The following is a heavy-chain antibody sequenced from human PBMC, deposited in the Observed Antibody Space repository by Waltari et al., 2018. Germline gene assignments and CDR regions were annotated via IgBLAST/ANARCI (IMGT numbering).Heavy chain of an antibody. CDR2: IYFSGNT. V-gene: IGHV4-39*01. Sequence: QLQLRESGPGLVKPSETLSLTCTVSGASITIRNYYWGWIRQSPGKGLEWLGSIYFSGNTYYNPSLGSRLTMSVDTSKNQFYLRLNSVTAADRGVYYCTRHTTALAGTFSEFDYWGQGTLVAVSS. CDR1: GASITIRNYY. J-gene: IGHJ4*02. D-gene: IGHD1-1*01. CDR3: TRHTTALAGTFSEFDY.